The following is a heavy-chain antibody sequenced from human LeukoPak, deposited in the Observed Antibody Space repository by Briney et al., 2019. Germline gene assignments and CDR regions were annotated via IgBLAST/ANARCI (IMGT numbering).Heavy chain of an antibody. D-gene: IGHD1-26*01. J-gene: IGHJ4*02. CDR2: INFSGAHT. CDR1: GFTFKTYA. CDR3: AKHDSGTFDHFDY. V-gene: IGHV3-23*01. Sequence: GGSLRLSCAASGFTFKTYAMSWVRQAPGKGLEWVAGINFSGAHTYYADSVKGRSTISRDNSKNTLSLQINSLRAEDTAVYYCAKHDSGTFDHFDYWGQGTLVTVSS.